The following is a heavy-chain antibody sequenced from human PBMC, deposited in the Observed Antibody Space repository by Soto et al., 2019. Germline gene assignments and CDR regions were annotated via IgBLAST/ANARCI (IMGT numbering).Heavy chain of an antibody. CDR3: AGHLARAGARPQIQHHNSGWFWFDP. CDR2: IYYSGST. J-gene: IGHJ5*02. V-gene: IGHV4-39*01. D-gene: IGHD6-19*01. CDR1: GGSISSSSYY. Sequence: SETLSLTCTVSGGSISSSSYYWGWIRQPPGKGLEWIGSIYYSGSTYYNPSLKSRVTISVDTSKNQFSLKLSSVTAADTAVYYCAGHLARAGARPQIQHHNSGWFWFDPWGQGTLVTVSS.